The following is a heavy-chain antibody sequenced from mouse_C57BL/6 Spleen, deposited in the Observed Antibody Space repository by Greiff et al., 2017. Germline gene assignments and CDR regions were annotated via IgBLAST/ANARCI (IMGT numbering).Heavy chain of an antibody. CDR3: AREGGTGYFDV. Sequence: VQLQQSGAELVKPGASVKLSCKASGYTFTSYWMQWVKQRPGQGLEWIGEIDPSDSYTNYNQKFKGKATLTVDTSSSTAYMQLSSLTSEDSAVYYCAREGGTGYFDVWGTGTTVTVSS. D-gene: IGHD3-3*01. CDR2: IDPSDSYT. CDR1: GYTFTSYW. V-gene: IGHV1-50*01. J-gene: IGHJ1*03.